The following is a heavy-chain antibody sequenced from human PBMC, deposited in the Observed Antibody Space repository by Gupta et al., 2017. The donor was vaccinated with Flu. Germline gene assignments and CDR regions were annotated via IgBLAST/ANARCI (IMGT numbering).Heavy chain of an antibody. CDR2: INHSGSS. Sequence: NDYSWHWIRQVPGKGLEWIGGINHSGSSDYNPSLKSRVTVSKDTSKKQVSLKLSSVTAADTAVYYCARGRGRIIIFGVAMDYFDYWGQGTLVAGSS. D-gene: IGHD3-3*02. CDR1: NDYS. CDR3: ARGRGRIIIFGVAMDYFDY. J-gene: IGHJ4*02. V-gene: IGHV4-34*01.